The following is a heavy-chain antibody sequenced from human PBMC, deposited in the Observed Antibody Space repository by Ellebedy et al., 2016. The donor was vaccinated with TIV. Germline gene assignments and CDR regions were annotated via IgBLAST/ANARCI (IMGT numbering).Heavy chain of an antibody. CDR3: AHAIYSYGYLNWFDP. J-gene: IGHJ5*02. Sequence: SGPTLVKPTQTLTLTCTFSGFSLSTSGMCVGWIRQPPGKALEWLALVYWDGEKRYSPSLQSRLTITKDTSKNQVVLTMTNMDPVDTATYYCAHAIYSYGYLNWFDPWGQGTLVTVSS. CDR2: VYWDGEK. CDR1: GFSLSTSGMC. V-gene: IGHV2-5*02. D-gene: IGHD5-18*01.